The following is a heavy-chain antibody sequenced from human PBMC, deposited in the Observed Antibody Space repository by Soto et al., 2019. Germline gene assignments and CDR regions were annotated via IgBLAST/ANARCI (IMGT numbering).Heavy chain of an antibody. Sequence: QVQLVQSGAEVKNPGASVKVSCRASGYTFTGNAIHWIRQAPGQRLEWIGKIDPGNGNTKYSQNFQGRVTITSDTSASAAYMELTTLGSEDTSIYYCARSETGYSRFDYWGQGTLVTVSS. J-gene: IGHJ4*02. CDR3: ARSETGYSRFDY. CDR1: GYTFTGNA. CDR2: IDPGNGNT. V-gene: IGHV1-3*01. D-gene: IGHD3-9*01.